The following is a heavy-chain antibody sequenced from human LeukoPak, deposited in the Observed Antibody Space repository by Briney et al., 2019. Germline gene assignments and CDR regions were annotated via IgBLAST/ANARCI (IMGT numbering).Heavy chain of an antibody. CDR1: GFTFSDYY. CDR3: ARILITFGGVIVKTYYFDY. CDR2: IKQDGSEK. V-gene: IGHV3-7*01. D-gene: IGHD3-16*02. J-gene: IGHJ4*02. Sequence: GGSLRLSCAASGFTFSDYYMSWIRQAPGKGLEWVANIKQDGSEKYYVDSVKGRFTISRDNAKNSLYLQMNSLRAEDTAVYYCARILITFGGVIVKTYYFDYWGQGTLVTVSS.